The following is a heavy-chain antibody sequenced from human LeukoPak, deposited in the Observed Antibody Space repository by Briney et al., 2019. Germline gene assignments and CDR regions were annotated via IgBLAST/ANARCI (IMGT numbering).Heavy chain of an antibody. V-gene: IGHV1-2*02. CDR3: ARSPSYYDFWSGYYGFDY. J-gene: IGHJ4*02. CDR1: GYTFTGYY. Sequence: ASVKVSCKASGYTFTGYYMHWVRQAPGQGLEWMRWINPNSGGTNYTQKFQGRVTMTRDTSISTAYMELSRLRSDDTAVYYCARSPSYYDFWSGYYGFDYWGQGTLVTVSS. D-gene: IGHD3-3*01. CDR2: INPNSGGT.